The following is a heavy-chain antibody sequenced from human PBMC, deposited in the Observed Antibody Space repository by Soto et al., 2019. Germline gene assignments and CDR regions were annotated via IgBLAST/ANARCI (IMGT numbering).Heavy chain of an antibody. V-gene: IGHV3-30*03. Sequence: QVQPVESGGGVVQPGRSLRLSCAASGFTFSSYGMHWVRQAPGKGLERVAVISYDGSNKYYADSVKGRFTISRDNSKNTLYLQMNSLRAEDTAVYYCARSPYSVSYLAYFDYWGQGTLVTVSS. CDR1: GFTFSSYG. CDR3: ARSPYSVSYLAYFDY. J-gene: IGHJ4*02. CDR2: ISYDGSNK. D-gene: IGHD1-26*01.